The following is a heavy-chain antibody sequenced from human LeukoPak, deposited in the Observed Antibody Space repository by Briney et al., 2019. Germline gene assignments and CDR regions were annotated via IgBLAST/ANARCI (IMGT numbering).Heavy chain of an antibody. J-gene: IGHJ4*02. CDR3: ARGFSAYDGTDYAFSYY. V-gene: IGHV1-8*01. CDR1: GYTFANYD. D-gene: IGHD3-22*01. CDR2: MNPNSGDT. Sequence: ASVKVSCKASGYTFANYDITWVRQAPGQGLGWMGWMNPNSGDTGYAQKFQGRVSMTRDTSITTAYMELSSLRSEDTAVYYCARGFSAYDGTDYAFSYYWGQGTLVTVSS.